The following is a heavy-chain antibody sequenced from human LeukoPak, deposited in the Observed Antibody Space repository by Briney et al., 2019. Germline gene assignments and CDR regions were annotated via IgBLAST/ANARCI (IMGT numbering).Heavy chain of an antibody. Sequence: GGSLRLSCVASRFSLSNSWMIWVRQAPGKGLEWVANINEDGSEKNYVDSVKGRFTISRDNAKNSLFLQMNSLRAEDTAVYYCVRDRSRTTVNRFDSWGQGILVTVSS. CDR1: RFSLSNSW. J-gene: IGHJ5*01. D-gene: IGHD4-17*01. V-gene: IGHV3-7*01. CDR3: VRDRSRTTVNRFDS. CDR2: INEDGSEK.